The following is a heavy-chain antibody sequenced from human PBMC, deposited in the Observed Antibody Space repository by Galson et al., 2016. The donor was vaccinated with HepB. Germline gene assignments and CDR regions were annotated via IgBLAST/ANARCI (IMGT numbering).Heavy chain of an antibody. CDR3: ARVDGFGEPLYFDY. Sequence: SLRLSCAASGFTFSSYAMHWVRQAPGKGLEWVAVISYDGTNKYYADSVKGRFTISRDNSKNTLYLQMNSLRAEDTAVYYCARVDGFGEPLYFDYWGQGTLVTVS. V-gene: IGHV3-30*04. CDR1: GFTFSSYA. CDR2: ISYDGTNK. D-gene: IGHD3-10*01. J-gene: IGHJ4*02.